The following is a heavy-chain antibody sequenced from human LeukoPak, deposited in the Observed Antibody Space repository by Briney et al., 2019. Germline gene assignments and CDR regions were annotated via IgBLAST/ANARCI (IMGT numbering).Heavy chain of an antibody. Sequence: GGSLRLSCTASGFTFGDYAMSWFRQGPGKGLEWVSYISSSGSTIYYADSVKGRFTISRDNAKNSLYLQMNSLRAEDTAVYYCARTINRRGQLRFDYWGQGTLVTVSS. CDR3: ARTINRRGQLRFDY. D-gene: IGHD3-16*01. CDR1: GFTFGDYA. V-gene: IGHV3-11*01. CDR2: ISSSGSTI. J-gene: IGHJ4*02.